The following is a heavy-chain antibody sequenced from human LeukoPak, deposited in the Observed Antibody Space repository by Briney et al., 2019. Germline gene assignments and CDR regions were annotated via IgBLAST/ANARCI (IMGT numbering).Heavy chain of an antibody. CDR3: ARDPPLNNRVFGRYFDY. J-gene: IGHJ4*02. CDR1: GFTFSSYW. Sequence: GGSLRLSCAASGFTFSSYWMSWVRQAPGKGLEWVANIKRDGSEKYYADSVKGRFTISRDNGKKSLYLQMNSLRAEDTAVYYCARDPPLNNRVFGRYFDYWGQGTLVTVSS. V-gene: IGHV3-7*01. D-gene: IGHD1-14*01. CDR2: IKRDGSEK.